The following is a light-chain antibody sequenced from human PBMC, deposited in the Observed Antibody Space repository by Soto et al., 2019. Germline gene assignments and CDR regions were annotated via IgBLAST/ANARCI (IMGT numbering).Light chain of an antibody. V-gene: IGKV4-1*01. J-gene: IGKJ4*01. CDR2: WAS. CDR1: QSVLYSSNNKNY. CDR3: QQYHSTPLT. Sequence: DIVMTQSPDSLAVSLGERATINCKSSQSVLYSSNNKNYLSWYQQKPGQPPKLLIYWASTRESGVPDRFSGSGSGTDFTLTISSLQAEDVAVYYSQQYHSTPLTFGGGTKVEIK.